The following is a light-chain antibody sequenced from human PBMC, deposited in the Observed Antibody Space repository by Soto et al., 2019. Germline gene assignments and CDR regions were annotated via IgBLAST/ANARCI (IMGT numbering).Light chain of an antibody. J-gene: IGKJ4*01. CDR1: QSINSY. CDR2: AAS. V-gene: IGKV1-39*01. CDR3: QQSYSTLLT. Sequence: DIQMTQSPPSLSASVGDRVNITCRASQSINSYLNWYQQKPGKAPNLLIYAASSLQSGVPSRFSGTGSVTDFTLTINSLQPEDFATYYCQQSYSTLLTFGAGTKVEIK.